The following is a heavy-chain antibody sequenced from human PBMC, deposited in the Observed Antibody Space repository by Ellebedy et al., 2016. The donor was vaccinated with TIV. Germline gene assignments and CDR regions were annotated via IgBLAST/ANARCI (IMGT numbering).Heavy chain of an antibody. J-gene: IGHJ4*02. CDR1: LGSISSHY. V-gene: IGHV4-59*11. Sequence: SETLSLTCTVSLGSISSHYWTWIRQPPGKGLEWIGNIYYTGSTSYSPSLTGRVTISIDTPKNQFSLKVTSVTAADTAVYYCAREFRYDFWRGPLDHWGQGTTVTVSS. CDR2: IYYTGST. CDR3: AREFRYDFWRGPLDH. D-gene: IGHD3-3*01.